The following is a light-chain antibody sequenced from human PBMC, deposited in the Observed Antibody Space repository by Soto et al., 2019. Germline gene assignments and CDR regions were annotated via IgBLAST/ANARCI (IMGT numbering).Light chain of an antibody. Sequence: DIVMMQSPATLSVSPGEGATLSCRASQSVSNNLAWYQQKPGQAPRLLIYGASTRANSVPARFSGSGSGTEFTLTISSLQSEDFAVYYCQKYNNWPPEYTFCHGTKLESK. CDR3: QKYNNWPPEYT. CDR1: QSVSNN. CDR2: GAS. J-gene: IGKJ2*01. V-gene: IGKV3-15*01.